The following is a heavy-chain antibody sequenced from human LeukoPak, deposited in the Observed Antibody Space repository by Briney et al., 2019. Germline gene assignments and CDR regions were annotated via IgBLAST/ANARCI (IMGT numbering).Heavy chain of an antibody. Sequence: GGSLRLSCAASGFTLSSYAMHWVRQAPGKGLEWVAVISYDGSNKYYADSVKGRFIISRDNAKNTLYLQMNSLRAEDTAVYYCARSGGDAFDIWGQGTVVTVSS. CDR3: ARSGGDAFDI. D-gene: IGHD3-10*01. CDR1: GFTLSSYA. V-gene: IGHV3-30*04. J-gene: IGHJ3*02. CDR2: ISYDGSNK.